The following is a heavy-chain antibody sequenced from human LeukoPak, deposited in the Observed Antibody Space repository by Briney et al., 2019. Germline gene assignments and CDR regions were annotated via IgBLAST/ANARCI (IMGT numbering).Heavy chain of an antibody. J-gene: IGHJ4*02. Sequence: SQTLSLTCTVSGGSISTGSYYWNWIRQPAGKGLEWIGRIYTSGSTNYNPSLKSRVTLSVDTSKNQFSLKLNSVTAADTAVYYCARVARSMSSSSEDSWGQGTRVTVSS. CDR2: IYTSGST. CDR3: ARVARSMSSSSEDS. CDR1: GGSISTGSYY. V-gene: IGHV4-61*02. D-gene: IGHD6-13*01.